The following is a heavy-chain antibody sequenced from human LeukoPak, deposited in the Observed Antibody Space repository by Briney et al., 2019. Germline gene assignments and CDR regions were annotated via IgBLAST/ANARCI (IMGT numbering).Heavy chain of an antibody. V-gene: IGHV3-30*04. CDR2: ISYDGSNK. CDR1: GFTFNTYA. D-gene: IGHD6-19*01. Sequence: GGSLRLSCAASGFTFNTYAMHWVRQAPGKGLEWVAVISYDGSNKYYADSVKGRFTISRDNSKNTLYLQMNSLRAEDTAVYYCAKGERAVAGFFDYWGQGTLVTVSS. J-gene: IGHJ4*02. CDR3: AKGERAVAGFFDY.